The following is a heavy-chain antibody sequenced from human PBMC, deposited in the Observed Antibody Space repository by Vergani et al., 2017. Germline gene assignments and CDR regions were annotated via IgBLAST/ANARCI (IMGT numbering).Heavy chain of an antibody. Sequence: QVQLQQWGAGLLKPSETLSLTCAVYGGSFSGYYWSWIRQPPGKGLEWIGEINHSGSTNYNPSLKSRVTISVDTSKNQFSLKLSSVTAADTAVYYCARARSSSSRRYYGMDVWGQGTTVTVSS. CDR3: ARARSSSSRRYYGMDV. J-gene: IGHJ6*02. CDR1: GGSFSGYY. CDR2: INHSGST. V-gene: IGHV4-34*01. D-gene: IGHD6-6*01.